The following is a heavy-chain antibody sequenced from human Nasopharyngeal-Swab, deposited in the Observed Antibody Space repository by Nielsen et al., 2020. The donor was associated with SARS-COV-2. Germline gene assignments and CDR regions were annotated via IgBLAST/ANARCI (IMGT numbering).Heavy chain of an antibody. CDR3: ARLEDIVLMVPPLQLDP. CDR2: IYPGDSDT. Sequence: GESLKISCKGSGYSFTSYWIGWVRQMPGKGLEWMGIIYPGDSDTRYSPSFQGQVTISADKSISTAYLQWSSLKASDTAMYYCARLEDIVLMVPPLQLDPWGQGTLVTVSS. CDR1: GYSFTSYW. D-gene: IGHD2-8*01. J-gene: IGHJ5*02. V-gene: IGHV5-51*01.